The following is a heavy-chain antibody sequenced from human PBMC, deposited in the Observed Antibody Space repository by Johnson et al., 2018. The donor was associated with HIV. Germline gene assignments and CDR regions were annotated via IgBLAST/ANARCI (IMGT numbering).Heavy chain of an antibody. V-gene: IGHV3-13*01. D-gene: IGHD2/OR15-2a*01. CDR3: ARESTLGAFDI. CDR1: GFTFSSYD. Sequence: VQLVESGGGLVQPGGSLRLSCAASGFTFSSYDMHWVCHATGKGLEWVSAIGTAGDTYYQGSVKGRFTISRENAKNSLYLQMNSLRAGDTAVYYCARESTLGAFDIWGQGTMVTVSS. CDR2: IGTAGDT. J-gene: IGHJ3*02.